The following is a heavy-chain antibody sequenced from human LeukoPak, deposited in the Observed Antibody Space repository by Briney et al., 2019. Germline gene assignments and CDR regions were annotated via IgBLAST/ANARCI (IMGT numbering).Heavy chain of an antibody. D-gene: IGHD3-3*01. Sequence: SQTLSLTCTVSGVSISSGGYYGSWIRQHPGKGLEWIGYILNSGDTYHNPSLKSRLTISLDTSKNQFSLKLTSVTAADTAVYYCASGDFSPGYFDYWGQGTLVTVSS. V-gene: IGHV4-31*03. CDR3: ASGDFSPGYFDY. CDR2: ILNSGDT. J-gene: IGHJ4*02. CDR1: GVSISSGGYY.